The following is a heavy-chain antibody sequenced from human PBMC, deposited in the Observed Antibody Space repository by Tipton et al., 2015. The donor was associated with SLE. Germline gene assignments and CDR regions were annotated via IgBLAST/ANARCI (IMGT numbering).Heavy chain of an antibody. CDR1: GGSISSNY. D-gene: IGHD3-22*01. CDR3: ACGLDSKTYGKEA. J-gene: IGHJ6*02. Sequence: TLSLTCTVSGGSISSNYWYWIRHPPGKGLEWIGYIYYSGSTNYNPSLKIRVTISVDKSKNQFSLKLTSETAADTAVCFCACGLDSKTYGKEARGQAPAVAVS. CDR2: IYYSGST. V-gene: IGHV4-59*01.